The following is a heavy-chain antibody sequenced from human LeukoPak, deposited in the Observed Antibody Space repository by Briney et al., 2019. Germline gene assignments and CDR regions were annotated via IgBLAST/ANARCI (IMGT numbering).Heavy chain of an antibody. CDR1: GLTLSSYW. V-gene: IGHV3-74*01. Sequence: GGSLRLSCAVSGLTLSSYWMHWVRQAPGKGLVWVSRINSEGSSTSYAGSVEGRFTISRDNAKNTLYLQVNSVRAEDTAVYYCARGGIVAAGFDYWGQGTLVTVSS. CDR2: INSEGSST. D-gene: IGHD5-12*01. J-gene: IGHJ4*02. CDR3: ARGGIVAAGFDY.